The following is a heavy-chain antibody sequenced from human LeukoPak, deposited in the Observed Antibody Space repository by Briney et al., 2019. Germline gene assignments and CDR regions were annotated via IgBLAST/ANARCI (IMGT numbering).Heavy chain of an antibody. D-gene: IGHD3-10*01. CDR2: IYSGGST. J-gene: IGHJ5*02. Sequence: GGSLRLSCAASGFTVSSNYMSWVRQAPGKGLEWVSVIYSGGSTYYADSVKGRFTISRDNSKNTLYLQMNSLRAEDTAVYYCAREGRDYYGSGSYHNWFDPWGQGTLVTVSS. CDR3: AREGRDYYGSGSYHNWFDP. V-gene: IGHV3-66*01. CDR1: GFTVSSNY.